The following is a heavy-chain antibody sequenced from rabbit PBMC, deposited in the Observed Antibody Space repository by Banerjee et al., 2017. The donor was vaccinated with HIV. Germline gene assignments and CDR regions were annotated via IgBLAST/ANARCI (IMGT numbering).Heavy chain of an antibody. CDR2: IYAGISGST. D-gene: IGHD6-1*01. J-gene: IGHJ4*01. CDR1: GIDFSSYYY. V-gene: IGHV1S40*01. CDR3: ASDTDINGYNL. Sequence: QSLEESGGDLVKPGASLTLTCTASGIDFSSYYYMCWVRQAPGKGLEWIACIYAGISGSTYYASWAKGRFTISKTSSTTVTLQMTSLTAADMATYFCASDTDINGYNLWGQGTLVTVS.